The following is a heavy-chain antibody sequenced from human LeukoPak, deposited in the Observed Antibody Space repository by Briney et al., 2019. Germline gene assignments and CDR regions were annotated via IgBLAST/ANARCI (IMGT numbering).Heavy chain of an antibody. D-gene: IGHD1-14*01. V-gene: IGHV1-69-2*01. J-gene: IGHJ5*02. Sequence: GASVKVFCKASGYTFTDYYMHWVQQAPGKGLEWMGRVDPEDGETIYAEKFQGRVTITADTSTDTAYMELSSLRSEDTAVYYCASNRIEFDPWGQGTLVTVSS. CDR1: GYTFTDYY. CDR2: VDPEDGET. CDR3: ASNRIEFDP.